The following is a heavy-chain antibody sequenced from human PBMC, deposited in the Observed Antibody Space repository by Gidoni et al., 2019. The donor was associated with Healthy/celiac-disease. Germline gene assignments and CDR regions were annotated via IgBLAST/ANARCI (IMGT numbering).Heavy chain of an antibody. V-gene: IGHV3-74*01. CDR3: AREGLYGDYGCGMDV. Sequence: EVQLVESGGGLVQPGGSLRLSCAASGFTFSSYWMHWVRQAPGKGLVWVSRINSDGSSTSYADSVKGRFTISRDNAKNTLYLQMNSLRAEDTAVYYCAREGLYGDYGCGMDVWGQGTTVTVSS. CDR1: GFTFSSYW. J-gene: IGHJ6*02. CDR2: INSDGSST. D-gene: IGHD4-17*01.